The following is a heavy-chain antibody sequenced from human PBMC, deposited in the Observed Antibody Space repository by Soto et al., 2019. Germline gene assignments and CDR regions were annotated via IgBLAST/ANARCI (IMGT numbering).Heavy chain of an antibody. CDR2: MNPNSGNT. Sequence: QVQLVQSGAEVKKPGASVKVSCKASGYTFTSYDINCVLQATGQGLEWMGWMNPNSGNTGYAQMFQGRVTMTRNTSISTAYMQLSSLRFEDSAAYCWACTRGYFVYDLSYRMNVWGQGSTVTVSS. CDR3: ACTRGYFVYDLSYRMNV. V-gene: IGHV1-8*01. CDR1: GYTFTSYD. D-gene: IGHD5-12*01. J-gene: IGHJ6*02.